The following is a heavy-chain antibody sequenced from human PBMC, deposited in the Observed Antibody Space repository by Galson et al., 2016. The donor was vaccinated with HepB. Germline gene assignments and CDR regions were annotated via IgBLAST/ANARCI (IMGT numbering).Heavy chain of an antibody. Sequence: CAISGDSVSNINAGWYWIRQSPSRGLECLGRTFYRSDWQNDYAESVKSRITINPDTSKNEFSLHLSSVTPEDTGVYYCARSHLLGRGFGWWGPGTPVTVSS. CDR2: TFYRSDWQN. D-gene: IGHD7-27*01. CDR1: GDSVSNINAG. V-gene: IGHV6-1*01. CDR3: ARSHLLGRGFGW. J-gene: IGHJ4*02.